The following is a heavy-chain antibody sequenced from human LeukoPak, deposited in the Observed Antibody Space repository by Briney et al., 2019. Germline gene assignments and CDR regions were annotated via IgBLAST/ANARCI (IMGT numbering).Heavy chain of an antibody. CDR3: ATEAIVVVTARAYWYFDL. D-gene: IGHD2-21*02. Sequence: SVTVSCKASGGTFSSYAISWVRQAPGQGLEWMGRIISILGIPNYAQKFQGRVTITADKSTTTAYMELSSLRSEDTAVYYCATEAIVVVTARAYWYFDLWGRGTLVTVSS. CDR2: IISILGIP. CDR1: GGTFSSYA. V-gene: IGHV1-69*04. J-gene: IGHJ2*01.